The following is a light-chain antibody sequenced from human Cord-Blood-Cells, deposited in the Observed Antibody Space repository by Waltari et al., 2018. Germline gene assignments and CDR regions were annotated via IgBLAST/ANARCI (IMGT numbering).Light chain of an antibody. J-gene: IGKJ2*03. CDR1: QSSSRY. CDR2: AAS. CDR3: QQSYSTLYS. Sequence: DIKMTQSPSSPSASVGDRVTITCWANQSSSRYLHWYQQKPGKAPKLLSYAASSLQSVVPSRFSGSGACTDFTLTISSLQPEDIATYYCQQSYSTLYSFGQGTKLDIK. V-gene: IGKV1-39*01.